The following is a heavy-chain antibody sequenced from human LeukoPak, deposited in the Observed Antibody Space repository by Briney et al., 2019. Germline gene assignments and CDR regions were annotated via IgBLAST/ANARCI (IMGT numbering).Heavy chain of an antibody. CDR1: GFTFSSYA. Sequence: GRSLRLSCAASGFTFSSYAMHWVRQAPGKGLEWVAVISYDGSNKYYADSVKGRFTISRDNSKNTLYLQMNSLRAEDTAVYYCARVRHLGDYYGMDVWDQGTTVTVSS. CDR2: ISYDGSNK. J-gene: IGHJ6*02. CDR3: ARVRHLGDYYGMDV. D-gene: IGHD2-15*01. V-gene: IGHV3-30-3*01.